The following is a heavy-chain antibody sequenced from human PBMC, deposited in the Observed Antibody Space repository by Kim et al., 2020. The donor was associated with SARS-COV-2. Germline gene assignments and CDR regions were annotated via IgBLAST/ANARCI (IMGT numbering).Heavy chain of an antibody. V-gene: IGHV4-39*01. Sequence: SETLSLTCTVSGGSISSSSYYWGWIRQPPGKGLEWIGSIYYSGSTYYNPSLNSRVTISVDTSKNQFSLKLSSVTAADTAVYYFSRPGQAVVAGDYWGQGT. CDR3: SRPGQAVVAGDY. D-gene: IGHD6-19*01. CDR1: GGSISSSSYY. J-gene: IGHJ4*02. CDR2: IYYSGST.